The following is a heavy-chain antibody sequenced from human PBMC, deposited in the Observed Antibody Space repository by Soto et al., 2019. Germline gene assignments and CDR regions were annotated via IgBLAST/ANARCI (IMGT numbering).Heavy chain of an antibody. Sequence: PGGSLRLSCAASGFTFSSYWMHWVRQAPGKGLVWVSRINSDGSSINYADSVKGRFTISRDNAKNTLSLQMNSLRAEDTAVYYCARGYYDSSGYPYVYWGQGTLVTSPQ. J-gene: IGHJ4*02. CDR2: INSDGSSI. D-gene: IGHD3-22*01. CDR1: GFTFSSYW. CDR3: ARGYYDSSGYPYVY. V-gene: IGHV3-74*01.